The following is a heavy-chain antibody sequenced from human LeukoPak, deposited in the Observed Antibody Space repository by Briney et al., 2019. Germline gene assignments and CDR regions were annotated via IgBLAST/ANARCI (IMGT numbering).Heavy chain of an antibody. CDR2: IYYSGST. Sequence: SETLSLTCTVSGGSMSSYYWNWIRQLPGKGLEWIGYIYYSGSTNYNPSLKSRVTISVGTPKNQFSLYLSSVTAADTAVYYCARSSYGYNWFDPWGQGTLVTVSS. J-gene: IGHJ5*02. D-gene: IGHD5-18*01. CDR3: ARSSYGYNWFDP. V-gene: IGHV4-59*08. CDR1: GGSMSSYY.